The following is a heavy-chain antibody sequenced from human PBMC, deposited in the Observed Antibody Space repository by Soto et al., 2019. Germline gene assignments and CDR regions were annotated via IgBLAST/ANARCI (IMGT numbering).Heavy chain of an antibody. CDR3: ARDPHSSSWYGSGSYYYYGMDV. J-gene: IGHJ6*02. CDR1: VYTFPSYV. D-gene: IGHD6-13*01. V-gene: IGHV1-18*01. CDR2: ISAYNGNT. Sequence: QVQLVQSGAEVKKPGASVKVSCKASVYTFPSYVISWVRQAPGQGLEWRGWISAYNGNTNYAQKLQGRVTMTTDTSTSTAYMELRSLRSDDTAVYYCARDPHSSSWYGSGSYYYYGMDVWGQGTTVTVSS.